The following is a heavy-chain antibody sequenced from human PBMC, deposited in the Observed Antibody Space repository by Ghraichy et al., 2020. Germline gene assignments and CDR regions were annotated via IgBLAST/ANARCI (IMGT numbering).Heavy chain of an antibody. Sequence: GGSLRLSCVASGFTFNSYGMHWVRQAPGKGLEWLTIMSIDGSDIYYADSVRDRFTISRDNSNNTLYLQMNSLRPDDTAIYFCARDGQGLFATWWYFDLWGRGTLVTVSS. CDR3: ARDGQGLFATWWYFDL. V-gene: IGHV3-30*03. CDR2: MSIDGSDI. D-gene: IGHD3-10*01. CDR1: GFTFNSYG. J-gene: IGHJ2*01.